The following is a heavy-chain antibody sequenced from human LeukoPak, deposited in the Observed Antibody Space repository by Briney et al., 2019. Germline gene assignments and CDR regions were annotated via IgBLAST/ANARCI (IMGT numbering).Heavy chain of an antibody. V-gene: IGHV3-23*01. D-gene: IGHD2-15*01. J-gene: IGHJ4*02. CDR3: AKEAVRDMAYDY. CDR1: GFTFSSYA. CDR2: ISGSASST. Sequence: GGSLRLSCAAAGFTFSSYAMSWVRQAPGKGLEWVSAISGSASSTYYADSVKGRFTISRDNSKNTLYLQMNSLRADDTAVYYCAKEAVRDMAYDYWGQGTLVIVS.